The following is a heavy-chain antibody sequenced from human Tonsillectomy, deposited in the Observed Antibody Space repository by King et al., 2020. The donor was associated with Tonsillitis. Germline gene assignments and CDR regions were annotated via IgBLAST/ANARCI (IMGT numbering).Heavy chain of an antibody. V-gene: IGHV4-59*01. CDR2: IYYSGST. J-gene: IGHJ4*02. Sequence: VQLQESGPGLVKPSETLSLTCTVSGGSISSYYWSWIRPPPGKGLEWIGYIYYSGSTNYNPSLKSRVTISVDTSKNQFSLKLSSVTAADTAVYYCARVGRGIAAAGYLDHWGQGTLVTVSS. D-gene: IGHD6-13*01. CDR1: GGSISSYY. CDR3: ARVGRGIAAAGYLDH.